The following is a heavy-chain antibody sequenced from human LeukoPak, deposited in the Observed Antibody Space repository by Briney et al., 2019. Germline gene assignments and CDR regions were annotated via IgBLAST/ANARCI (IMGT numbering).Heavy chain of an antibody. CDR2: VTSDGRTE. CDR3: AKASGFGELLTYFDY. Sequence: TGTSLRLSCAASGFIFRNYGFHWVRQAPGRGPEWVAGVTSDGRTEVYVDSVKGRFTLSRDNSKNTLYLQMNSLRAEDTAVYYCAKASGFGELLTYFDYWGQGTLVTVSS. D-gene: IGHD3-10*01. J-gene: IGHJ4*02. CDR1: GFIFRNYG. V-gene: IGHV3-30*18.